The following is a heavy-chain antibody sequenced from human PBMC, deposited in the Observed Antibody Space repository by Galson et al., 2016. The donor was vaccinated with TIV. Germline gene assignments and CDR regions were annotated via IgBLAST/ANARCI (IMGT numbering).Heavy chain of an antibody. D-gene: IGHD3-22*01. J-gene: IGHJ4*02. Sequence: SVKVSCKVSGDSLTDLVINWVRQAPGKGLEWVGGFDPEVQKTIYAQNFQGRVTLTADTSIDTAYMELGSLRFEDTAVYFCATVAWFPGLSLDNWGQGTLVTVSS. CDR2: FDPEVQKT. CDR3: ATVAWFPGLSLDN. V-gene: IGHV1-24*01. CDR1: GDSLTDLV.